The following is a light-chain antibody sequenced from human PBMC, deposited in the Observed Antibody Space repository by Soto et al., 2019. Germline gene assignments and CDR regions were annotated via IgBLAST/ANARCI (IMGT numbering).Light chain of an antibody. CDR2: GAS. CDR1: QSVSNNY. V-gene: IGKV3-20*01. J-gene: IGKJ1*01. Sequence: EIVLTQSPGTLSLSPGERATLSCRASQSVSNNYLAWYQQKPGQTPRLLIYGASSRATGIPDRFSGSGSGTDFTLTISRLEPEDFAVYYGQQYGSSPQTFGQGTKVDIK. CDR3: QQYGSSPQT.